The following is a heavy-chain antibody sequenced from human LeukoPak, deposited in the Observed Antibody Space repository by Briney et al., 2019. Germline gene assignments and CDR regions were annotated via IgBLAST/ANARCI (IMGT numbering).Heavy chain of an antibody. J-gene: IGHJ6*02. CDR2: IYYSGST. CDR3: ARSTPRGITIFGVVTSPYPYGMDV. CDR1: GGSISSGGYY. D-gene: IGHD3-3*01. V-gene: IGHV4-61*08. Sequence: PSETLSLTCTVSGGSISSGGYYWSWIRQHPGKGLEWIGYIYYSGSTNYNPSLKSRVTISVDTSKNQFSLKLSSVTAADTAVYYCARSTPRGITIFGVVTSPYPYGMDVWGQGTTVTVSS.